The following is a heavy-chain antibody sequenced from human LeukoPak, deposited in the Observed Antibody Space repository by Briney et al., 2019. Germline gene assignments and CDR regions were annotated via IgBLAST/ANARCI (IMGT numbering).Heavy chain of an antibody. CDR2: IYYSGST. CDR1: GGSFSGYY. D-gene: IGHD6-6*01. CDR3: ARESDGSSSSDY. Sequence: SETLSLTCAVYGGSFSGYYWSWIRQPPGKGLEWIGSIYYSGSTYYNPSLKSRVTISVDTSKNQFSLKLSSVTAADTAVYYCARESDGSSSSDYWGQGTLVTVSS. V-gene: IGHV4-34*01. J-gene: IGHJ4*02.